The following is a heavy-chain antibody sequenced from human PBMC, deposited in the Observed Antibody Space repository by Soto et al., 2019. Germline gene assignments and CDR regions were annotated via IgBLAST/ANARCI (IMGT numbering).Heavy chain of an antibody. CDR1: GFTFGDYA. CDR2: IRGKAYGATT. Sequence: GGSLRLSCTTSGFTFGDYALSWFRQAPGKGLEWVGFIRGKAYGATTEYAASVKGRFTISRDDSRGIAYQQMNSLKTEDTAVYYCTRAKIVVLPTAFDHWGQGTLVTVSS. V-gene: IGHV3-49*03. D-gene: IGHD2-2*01. CDR3: TRAKIVVLPTAFDH. J-gene: IGHJ4*02.